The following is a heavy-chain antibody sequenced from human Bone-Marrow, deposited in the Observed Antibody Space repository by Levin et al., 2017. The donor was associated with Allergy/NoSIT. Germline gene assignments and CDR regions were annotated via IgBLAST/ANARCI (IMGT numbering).Heavy chain of an antibody. Sequence: PSETLSLTCAVYGGSFSGYYWSWIRQPPGKGLEWIGEINHSGSTNYNPSLKSRVTISVDTSKNQFSLKLSSVTAADTAVYYCARAGYSSSWYHGRAFDIWGQGTMVTVSS. V-gene: IGHV4-34*01. CDR2: INHSGST. J-gene: IGHJ3*02. D-gene: IGHD6-13*01. CDR3: ARAGYSSSWYHGRAFDI. CDR1: GGSFSGYY.